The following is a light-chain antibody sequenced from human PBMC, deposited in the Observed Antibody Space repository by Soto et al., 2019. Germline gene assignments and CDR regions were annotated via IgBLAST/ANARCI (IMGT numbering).Light chain of an antibody. V-gene: IGKV3-11*01. CDR3: QQRSNWPPYT. J-gene: IGKJ2*01. CDR1: QSVSSY. CDR2: DAS. Sequence: EIVLTQSPATLSLSPGERATLSCRASQSVSSYLAGYQQKPGQAPRRLIYDASTRATGIPARFSGSGSGTDFTITISSLEPEDFAVYYCQQRSNWPPYTFGQGTKLEIK.